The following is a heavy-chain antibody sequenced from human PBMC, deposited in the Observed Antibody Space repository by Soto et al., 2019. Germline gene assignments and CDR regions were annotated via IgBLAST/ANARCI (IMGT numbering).Heavy chain of an antibody. D-gene: IGHD3-10*01. CDR3: ARDRGGDVGQFLFPDGFDL. Sequence: GGSLSLSCAASGFTFSSYEMNWVRQAPGKGLEWISYIGGSGGTKYSADSVKGRFTISRDNAQNSLHLQMNSLRVEDTAVYYCARDRGGDVGQFLFPDGFDLCGQGTMVTV. CDR2: IGGSGGTK. CDR1: GFTFSSYE. J-gene: IGHJ3*01. V-gene: IGHV3-48*03.